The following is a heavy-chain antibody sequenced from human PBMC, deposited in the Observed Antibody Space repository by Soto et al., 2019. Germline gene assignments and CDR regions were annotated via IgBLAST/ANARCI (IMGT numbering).Heavy chain of an antibody. CDR3: AKGGYYSLFDI. J-gene: IGHJ3*02. CDR2: FSGRSKST. Sequence: PGGSLRLSCAASGFTVNNTAMTWVRQAPGKGLEWVSAFSGRSKSTYYATSVKGRFTISKDNSKNTLYLQMNSLRAEDTALYYCAKGGYYSLFDIWGQGTMVTVSS. V-gene: IGHV3-23*01. CDR1: GFTVNNTA. D-gene: IGHD3-16*01.